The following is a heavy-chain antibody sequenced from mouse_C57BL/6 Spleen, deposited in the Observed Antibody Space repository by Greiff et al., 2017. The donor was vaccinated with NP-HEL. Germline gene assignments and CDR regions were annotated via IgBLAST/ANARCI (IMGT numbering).Heavy chain of an antibody. D-gene: IGHD2-1*01. CDR3: ARYYYGNYGTWFAY. CDR1: GYTFTSYW. Sequence: VQLQQSGAELVKPGASVKLSCKASGYTFTSYWMHWVKQRPGQGLEWIGMIHPNSGSTNYNEKFKSKATLTVDKSSSTAYMQLSSLTSEDSAVYYCARYYYGNYGTWFAYWGQGTLVTVSA. CDR2: IHPNSGST. V-gene: IGHV1-64*01. J-gene: IGHJ3*01.